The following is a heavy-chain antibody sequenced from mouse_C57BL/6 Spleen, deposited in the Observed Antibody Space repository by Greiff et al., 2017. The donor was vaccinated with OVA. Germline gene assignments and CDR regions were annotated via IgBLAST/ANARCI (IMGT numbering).Heavy chain of an antibody. Sequence: QVQLQQPGAELVRPGSSVKLSCKASGYTFTSYWMHWVKQRPIQGLEWIGNIDPSDSETHYTQKFKDKATLTVDKSSSTAYMQLSSLTSEDSAVYYCASGGRESYFDYWGQGTTLTVSS. CDR2: IDPSDSET. CDR3: ASGGRESYFDY. D-gene: IGHD3-3*01. CDR1: GYTFTSYW. V-gene: IGHV1-52*01. J-gene: IGHJ2*01.